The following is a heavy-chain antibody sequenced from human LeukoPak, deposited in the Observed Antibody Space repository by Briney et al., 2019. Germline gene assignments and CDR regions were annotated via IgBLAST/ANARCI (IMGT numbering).Heavy chain of an antibody. CDR3: ARALYYYGSGSYRYFDY. J-gene: IGHJ4*02. V-gene: IGHV4-39*07. CDR1: GGSISHTSYY. D-gene: IGHD3-10*01. CDR2: IYYSGST. Sequence: PSETLSLTCNVSGGSISHTSYYWGWIRQPPGKGLEWIGSIYYSGSTYYNPSLKSRVTISVDTSKNQFSLKLSSVTAADTAVYYCARALYYYGSGSYRYFDYWGQGTLVTVSS.